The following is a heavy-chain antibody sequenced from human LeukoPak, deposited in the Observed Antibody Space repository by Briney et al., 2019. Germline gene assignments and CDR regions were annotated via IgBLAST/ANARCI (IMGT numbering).Heavy chain of an antibody. J-gene: IGHJ4*02. CDR2: IKEDGSEK. CDR3: ARGVPTGTDYFDY. Sequence: GGSLRLSCAASGFTFSSYGMHWVRQAPGKGLEWVANIKEDGSEKYYVDSVKGRFTISRDNAKNSLYLQMNSLRAEDTAVYYCARGVPTGTDYFDYWGQGTLVTVSS. CDR1: GFTFSSYG. V-gene: IGHV3-7*01. D-gene: IGHD1-1*01.